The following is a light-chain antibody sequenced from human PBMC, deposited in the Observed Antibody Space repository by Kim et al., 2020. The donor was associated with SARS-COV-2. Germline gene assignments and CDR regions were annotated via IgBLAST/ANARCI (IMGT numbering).Light chain of an antibody. CDR2: GAS. CDR3: LQHNSYPIT. J-gene: IGKJ5*01. V-gene: IGKV1-17*01. CDR1: QDIRNN. Sequence: APVGDRVTITCRASQDIRNNLGWYPQSPGRAPKRLIYGASSLQSGVPSRFSGSGSGTEFTLTISSLQPEDFATYFCLQHNSYPITFGQGTRLEIK.